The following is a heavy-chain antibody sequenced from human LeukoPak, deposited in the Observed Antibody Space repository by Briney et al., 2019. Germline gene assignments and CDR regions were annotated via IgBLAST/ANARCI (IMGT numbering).Heavy chain of an antibody. D-gene: IGHD5-18*01. J-gene: IGHJ4*02. CDR2: IIPIFGTA. Sequence: ASVKVSFKASGGTFSSYAISWVRQAPGQGLEWMGGIIPIFGTANYAQKFQGRVTITADDSTGTAYLELTSLRSADTAVYYCARSQGYSYGSSYWGQGTLVTVSS. CDR3: ARSQGYSYGSSY. V-gene: IGHV1-69*13. CDR1: GGTFSSYA.